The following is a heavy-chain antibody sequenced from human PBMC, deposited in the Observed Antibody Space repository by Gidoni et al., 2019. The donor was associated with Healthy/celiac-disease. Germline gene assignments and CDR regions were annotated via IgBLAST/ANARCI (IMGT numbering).Heavy chain of an antibody. CDR3: ARGHDFWSGYFRLYYGMDV. CDR2: INHSGST. V-gene: IGHV4-34*01. D-gene: IGHD3-3*01. Sequence: QVQLQQWGAGLLKPSETLSLTCAVYGGSFSGYYWSWIRQPPGKGLEWIGEINHSGSTNYNPSLKSRVTISVDTSKNQFSLKLSSVTAADTAVYYCARGHDFWSGYFRLYYGMDVWGQGTTVTVSS. J-gene: IGHJ6*02. CDR1: GGSFSGYY.